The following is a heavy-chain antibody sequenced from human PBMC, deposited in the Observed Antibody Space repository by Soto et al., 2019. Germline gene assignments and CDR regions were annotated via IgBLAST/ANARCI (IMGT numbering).Heavy chain of an antibody. J-gene: IGHJ5*02. CDR1: GGSFSGYY. CDR2: INHSGST. CDR3: ARGIPCGISKTWGNWFDP. V-gene: IGHV4-34*01. D-gene: IGHD1-26*01. Sequence: SATLSLTCAVYGGSFSGYYWSWIRQPPGKGLEWIGEINHSGSTNYNPSLKSRVTISVDKSENQFSSKLSSVTAADTAVYYCARGIPCGISKTWGNWFDPWGQGTLVTVAS.